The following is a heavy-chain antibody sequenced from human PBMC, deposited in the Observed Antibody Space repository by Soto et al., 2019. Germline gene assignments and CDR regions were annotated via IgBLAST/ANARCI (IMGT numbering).Heavy chain of an antibody. D-gene: IGHD6-13*01. CDR1: GFTFSAYW. Sequence: EVQLVESGGGLVQPGGSLRLSCAASGFTFSAYWMHWVRQAPGKGLEWVANIKEDGSQKYYVDSVKGRFTISRDNADNSVYLQMNSLTGEDTAVYYCARALGAAAAVWGQGTLVTVSS. CDR3: ARALGAAAAV. CDR2: IKEDGSQK. J-gene: IGHJ4*02. V-gene: IGHV3-7*01.